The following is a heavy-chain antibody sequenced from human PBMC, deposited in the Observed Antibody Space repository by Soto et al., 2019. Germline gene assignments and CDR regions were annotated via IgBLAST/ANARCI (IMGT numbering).Heavy chain of an antibody. CDR3: AGGILWFGELFPFDY. CDR2: IYYSGST. CDR1: GGSISSGGYY. D-gene: IGHD3-10*01. Sequence: QVQLQESGPGLVKPSQTLSLTCTVSGGSISSGGYYWSWIRQHPGKGLEWIGYIYYSGSTYYNPALMSRVTVSVDRSKDLFSLKLSSVTAADTAVYYCAGGILWFGELFPFDYWGQGTLVAVSS. V-gene: IGHV4-31*03. J-gene: IGHJ4*02.